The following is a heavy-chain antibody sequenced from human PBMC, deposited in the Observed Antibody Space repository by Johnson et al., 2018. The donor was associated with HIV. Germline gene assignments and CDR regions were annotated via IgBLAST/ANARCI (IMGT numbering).Heavy chain of an antibody. V-gene: IGHV3-30*02. CDR1: GFTFSDYY. CDR2: IRYDGSNK. D-gene: IGHD1-26*01. CDR3: ARRSWAFDAFDI. Sequence: QMLLVESGGGLVKPGGSLRLSCAVSGFTFSDYYMSWIRQAPGKGLEWVAFIRYDGSNKYYADSVKGRFTISRDNSKNTLYLQMNSLRAEDTAVYYCARRSWAFDAFDIWGQGTMVTVSS. J-gene: IGHJ3*02.